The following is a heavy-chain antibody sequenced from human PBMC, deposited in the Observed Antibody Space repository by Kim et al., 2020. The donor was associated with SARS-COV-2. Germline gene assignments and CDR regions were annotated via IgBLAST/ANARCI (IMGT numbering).Heavy chain of an antibody. V-gene: IGHV3-30*18. J-gene: IGHJ4*02. CDR3: AKDGDYYDSSGYYSTIYYFDY. D-gene: IGHD3-22*01. CDR2: ISYDGSNK. CDR1: GFTFSSYG. Sequence: GGSLRLSCAASGFTFSSYGMHWVRQAPGKGLEWVAVISYDGSNKYYADSVKGRFTISRDNSKNTLYLQMNSLRAEDTAVYYCAKDGDYYDSSGYYSTIYYFDYWGQGTLVTVSS.